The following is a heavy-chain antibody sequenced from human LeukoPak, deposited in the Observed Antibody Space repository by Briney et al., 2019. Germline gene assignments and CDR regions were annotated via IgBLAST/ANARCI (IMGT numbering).Heavy chain of an antibody. Sequence: ASVKVSCKASGYTFTVYYIHWVRQAPGQGLEWLGWIDPNSGVTNYAQKFQGRVAMTRDTSISTAYMELSRLRSDDSAVYYCARAKRLPLDYWGQGTLVTVSS. V-gene: IGHV1-2*02. CDR3: ARAKRLPLDY. D-gene: IGHD1-1*01. J-gene: IGHJ4*02. CDR1: GYTFTVYY. CDR2: IDPNSGVT.